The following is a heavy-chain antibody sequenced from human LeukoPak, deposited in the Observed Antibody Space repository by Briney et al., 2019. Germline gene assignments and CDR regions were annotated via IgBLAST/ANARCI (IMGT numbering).Heavy chain of an antibody. CDR1: GFTFSSYA. D-gene: IGHD3-9*01. J-gene: IGHJ4*02. CDR3: AATSTKLRYFDWPDY. CDR2: ISGSGGST. V-gene: IGHV3-23*01. Sequence: GGSLRLSRAASGFTFSSYAMSWVRQAPGKGLEWVSAISGSGGSTYYADSVKGRFTISRDNSKNTLYLQMNSLRAEDTAVYYCAATSTKLRYFDWPDYWGQGTLVTVSS.